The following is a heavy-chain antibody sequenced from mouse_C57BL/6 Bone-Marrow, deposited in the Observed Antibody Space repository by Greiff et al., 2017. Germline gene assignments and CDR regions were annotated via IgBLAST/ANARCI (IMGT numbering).Heavy chain of an antibody. Sequence: QVQLQQPGAELVRPGTSVKLSCTASGYTFNSYWMHWVKPRPGPGLEWIGMIDPSDSYPKYNPKFQGKATLTVDTSSSTAYLQLSSLTSDDSAVYYCARMIYYGNPFDYWGQGTTLTVSS. CDR3: ARMIYYGNPFDY. D-gene: IGHD2-1*01. J-gene: IGHJ2*01. CDR2: IDPSDSYP. CDR1: GYTFNSYW. V-gene: IGHV1-59*01.